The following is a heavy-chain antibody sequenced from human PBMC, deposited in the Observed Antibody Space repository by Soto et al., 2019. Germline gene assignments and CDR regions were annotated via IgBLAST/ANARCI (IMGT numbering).Heavy chain of an antibody. CDR1: GVSIHNSHSF. CDR2: VYYSGGA. Sequence: TSETLSLTCTVSGVSIHNSHSFWGWIRQPPGKGLEFIGTVYYSGGAHYNSSLKSRVTISVDTANNQVFLRMRSLTAADTAVYYCGRVVEGATRHTDLDSWGQGTLVTVSS. V-gene: IGHV4-39*01. D-gene: IGHD2-21*01. CDR3: GRVVEGATRHTDLDS. J-gene: IGHJ5*01.